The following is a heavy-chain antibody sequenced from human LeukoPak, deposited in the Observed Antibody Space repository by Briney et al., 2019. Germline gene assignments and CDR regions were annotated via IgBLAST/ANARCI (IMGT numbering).Heavy chain of an antibody. D-gene: IGHD3-9*01. V-gene: IGHV4-59*08. CDR2: IYHKGST. Sequence: ETLSLTCAVYGRSFSGYYWSWIRQPPGKGLEWIGYIYHKGSTNYNPSLKSRVTVSVDTSKNQFSLRVTSVTAADTAVYYCARSGIFSGYDAFDVWGQGTMVTVSS. CDR3: ARSGIFSGYDAFDV. CDR1: GRSFSGYY. J-gene: IGHJ3*01.